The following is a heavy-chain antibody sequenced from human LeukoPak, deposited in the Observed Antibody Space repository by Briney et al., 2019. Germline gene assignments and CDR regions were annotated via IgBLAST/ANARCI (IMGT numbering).Heavy chain of an antibody. V-gene: IGHV4-34*01. CDR1: GGSLSGYS. D-gene: IGHD3-10*01. CDR2: INHSGST. CDR3: ARGRALWFGELLQRTIFDY. J-gene: IGHJ4*02. Sequence: PETPSLTCALSGGSLSGYSTSCIRQPPREGLEWIGEINHSGSTNYTPSLKSRVTISVDTSKNQFSLKLSSVTDADTAVYYCARGRALWFGELLQRTIFDYWGQGTLVTVSS.